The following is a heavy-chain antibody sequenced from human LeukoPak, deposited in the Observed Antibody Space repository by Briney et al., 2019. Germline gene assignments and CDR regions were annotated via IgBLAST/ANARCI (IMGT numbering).Heavy chain of an antibody. CDR2: INPNSGGT. Sequence: ASVKVSCKASGYTLTVYYMHWVRQAPGQGLEWMGWINPNSGGTSYAQKFQGRDTMTRDTSISTAYMELSRLRSDDTAVYYCAREATVTKSPFGYWGQGTLVTVSS. D-gene: IGHD4-17*01. CDR1: GYTLTVYY. CDR3: AREATVTKSPFGY. J-gene: IGHJ4*02. V-gene: IGHV1-2*02.